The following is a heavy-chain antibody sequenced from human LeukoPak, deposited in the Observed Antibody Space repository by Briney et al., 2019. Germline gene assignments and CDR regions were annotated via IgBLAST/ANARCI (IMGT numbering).Heavy chain of an antibody. CDR2: IIPIFGTT. CDR3: ARSRFPYYRLSRTDYYYMDV. Sequence: SVKVSCKASGYTFTSYGISWVRQAPGQGLEWMGGIIPIFGTTNYAQKFQGRVSITADKSTSTTYMQLSSLRSEDTAVYYCARSRFPYYRLSRTDYYYMDVWAKGTTVTVSS. CDR1: GYTFTSYG. J-gene: IGHJ6*03. D-gene: IGHD3-10*01. V-gene: IGHV1-69*06.